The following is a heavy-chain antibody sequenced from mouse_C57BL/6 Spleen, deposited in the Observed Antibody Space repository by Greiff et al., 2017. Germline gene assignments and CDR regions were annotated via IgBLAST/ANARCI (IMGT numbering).Heavy chain of an antibody. CDR3: ARSMGDSSGYYYYDD. CDR1: GYAFSSSW. V-gene: IGHV1-82*01. CDR2: IYPGDGDT. Sequence: VQLQQSGPELVKPGASVKISCKASGYAFSSSWMNWVKQRPGKGLEWIGRIYPGDGDTNSNGKFKGKATLTAYKSSSTAYMQLSSLTSEDSAVYFCARSMGDSSGYYYYDDWGQGTTLTVSS. D-gene: IGHD3-2*02. J-gene: IGHJ2*01.